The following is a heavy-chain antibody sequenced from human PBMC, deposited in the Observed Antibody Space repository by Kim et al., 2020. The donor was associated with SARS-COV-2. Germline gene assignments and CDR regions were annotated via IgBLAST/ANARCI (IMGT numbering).Heavy chain of an antibody. V-gene: IGHV3-64D*06. CDR3: VKSPLSSMVRGVIPFDY. J-gene: IGHJ4*02. D-gene: IGHD3-10*01. CDR2: ISSNGGST. CDR1: GFTFSSYA. Sequence: GGSLRLSCSASGFTFSSYAMHWVRQAPGKGLEYVSAISSNGGSTYYADSVKGRFTISRDNSKNTLYLQMSSLRAEDTAVYYCVKSPLSSMVRGVIPFDYWGQGTLVTVSS.